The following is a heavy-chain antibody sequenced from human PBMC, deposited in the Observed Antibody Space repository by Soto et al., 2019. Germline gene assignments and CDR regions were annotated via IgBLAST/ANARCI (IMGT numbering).Heavy chain of an antibody. CDR3: VRDGTWYSSGWPFDY. D-gene: IGHD6-19*01. J-gene: IGHJ4*02. Sequence: VGSLRLSCAASGFTFTNYGMHWVRQAPGKGLEWVAVIWFDGSNKYYLDSVKGRFTISRDNAKNTLTLQMNSLRVEDTAVYYCVRDGTWYSSGWPFDYWGQGALVNVSS. CDR2: IWFDGSNK. CDR1: GFTFTNYG. V-gene: IGHV3-33*01.